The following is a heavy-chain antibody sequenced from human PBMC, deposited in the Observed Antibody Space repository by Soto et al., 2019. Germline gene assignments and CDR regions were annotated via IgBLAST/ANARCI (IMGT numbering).Heavy chain of an antibody. V-gene: IGHV4-39*01. D-gene: IGHD3-3*01. J-gene: IGHJ5*02. CDR2: IYYNGFT. CDR3: ARQADFWSGGGGFDP. Sequence: QLQLQESGPGLVKPLETLSLICTVSGGSISSRNYYWGWIRQPPGQGLEWIGSIYYNGFTYYNPPIKCRVTISVDTSKNQVSLRLHSVTAAAPAVYYCARQADFWSGGGGFDPWGQGTLVTVSS. CDR1: GGSISSRNYY.